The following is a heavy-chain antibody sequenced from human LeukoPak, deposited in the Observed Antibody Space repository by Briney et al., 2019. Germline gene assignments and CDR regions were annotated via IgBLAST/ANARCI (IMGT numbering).Heavy chain of an antibody. CDR2: ISAYNGNT. Sequence: GASVKVSCKASGYTFSSYGISWVRQAPGQGLEWRGWISAYNGNTNYEKKFRGRVTMTTDTSTSTAYMDLRSLRSDHTAVYYCARDGSSFCSRTSCYSGYYYYGMDVWGQGTTVTVSS. D-gene: IGHD2-2*01. J-gene: IGHJ6*02. CDR1: GYTFSSYG. V-gene: IGHV1-18*01. CDR3: ARDGSSFCSRTSCYSGYYYYGMDV.